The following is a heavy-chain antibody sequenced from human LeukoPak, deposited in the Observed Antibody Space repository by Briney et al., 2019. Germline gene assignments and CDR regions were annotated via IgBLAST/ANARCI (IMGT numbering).Heavy chain of an antibody. CDR1: GGSISSYY. V-gene: IGHV4-4*09. Sequence: SETLSLTCTVSGGSISSYYWNWIRQPPGKGLEWIGYIYASGSTNYNPSLNSRITISLDTSKNQFSLRLSSVTAADTAVYYCARRRYTMNYYYGMDVWGQGTTVTVSS. CDR3: ARRRYTMNYYYGMDV. J-gene: IGHJ6*02. D-gene: IGHD3-22*01. CDR2: IYASGST.